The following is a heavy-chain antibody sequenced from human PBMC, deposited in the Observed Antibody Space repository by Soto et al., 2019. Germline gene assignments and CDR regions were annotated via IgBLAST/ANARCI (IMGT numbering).Heavy chain of an antibody. D-gene: IGHD6-19*01. CDR2: INGDGSSA. V-gene: IGHV3-74*01. CDR3: AREVIAVVGTIRWFDP. Sequence: VRQAPGKGPVWVSRINGDGSSAAYADSVKGRFTIARDNAKNTLYLQMNSLRAEDTAVYYCAREVIAVVGTIRWFDPWGQGTLVTVSS. J-gene: IGHJ5*02.